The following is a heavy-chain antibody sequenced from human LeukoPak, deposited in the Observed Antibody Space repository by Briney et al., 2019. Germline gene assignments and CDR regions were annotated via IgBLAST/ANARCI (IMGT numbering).Heavy chain of an antibody. CDR1: GSSISTYY. D-gene: IGHD3-10*01. Sequence: SETLSLTCTDSGSSISTYYWSWIRQAPGKGLEWIGYIYYSGSTNYNPSLQCRVTISVDTSKNQFSLRLKSVTAADTAVYYCARGSGNWFNYWGQGTLVTVSS. V-gene: IGHV4-59*01. CDR3: ARGSGNWFNY. CDR2: IYYSGST. J-gene: IGHJ5*01.